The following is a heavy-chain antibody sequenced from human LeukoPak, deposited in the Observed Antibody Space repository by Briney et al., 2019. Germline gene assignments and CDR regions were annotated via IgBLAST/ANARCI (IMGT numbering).Heavy chain of an antibody. D-gene: IGHD6-13*01. J-gene: IGHJ3*02. CDR1: GYTLTELS. Sequence: ASVKVSCKVSGYTLTELSMHWVRQAPGKGLEWMGGFDPEDGETIYAQKFQGRVTMTEDTSTDTACMELSSLRSEDTAVYYCATLVNVLYSSSWYRAFDIWGQGTMVTVSS. CDR3: ATLVNVLYSSSWYRAFDI. V-gene: IGHV1-24*01. CDR2: FDPEDGET.